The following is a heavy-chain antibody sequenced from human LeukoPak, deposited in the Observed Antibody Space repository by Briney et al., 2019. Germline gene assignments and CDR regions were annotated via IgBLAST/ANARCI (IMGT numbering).Heavy chain of an antibody. J-gene: IGHJ4*02. Sequence: SETLSLTCTVSGGSISSYYWSWIRQPPGKGLEWIGEINHSGSTNYNPSLKSRVTISVDTSKNQFSLKLSSVTAADTAVYYCARDQDPGYCSSTSCLYYFDYWGQGTLVTVSS. CDR2: INHSGST. CDR3: ARDQDPGYCSSTSCLYYFDY. D-gene: IGHD2-2*01. CDR1: GGSISSYY. V-gene: IGHV4-34*01.